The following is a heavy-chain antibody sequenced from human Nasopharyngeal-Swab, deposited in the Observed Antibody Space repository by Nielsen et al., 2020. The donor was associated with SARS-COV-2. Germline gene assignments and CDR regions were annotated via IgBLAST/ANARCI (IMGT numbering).Heavy chain of an antibody. J-gene: IGHJ4*02. CDR3: ASQSLDY. CDR2: INPDGSEK. V-gene: IGHV3-7*01. CDR1: GFTFSSLW. Sequence: GESLKISCAASGFTFSSLWMSWVRQVPGKGLEWVADINPDGSEKFYVDSVKGRFTISRDNSKKALFLQMNSLKPEDTAVYYCASQSLDYWGQGTLVTVSS.